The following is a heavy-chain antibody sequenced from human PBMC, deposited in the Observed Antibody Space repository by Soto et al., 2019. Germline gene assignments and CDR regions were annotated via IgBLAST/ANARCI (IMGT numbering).Heavy chain of an antibody. J-gene: IGHJ4*02. CDR2: ITDTGGDA. CDR1: GLTFGIRA. D-gene: IGHD3-10*01. Sequence: PGGSLRLSCVASGLTFGIRAMSWVRHAPGEGLQWVSTITDTGGDAKYADSVRGRFVISRDNSKKTLYLQMTSLTAEDSAMYFCARGSTDSYPGNRIFDFWGRGTLVTVSS. CDR3: ARGSTDSYPGNRIFDF. V-gene: IGHV3-23*01.